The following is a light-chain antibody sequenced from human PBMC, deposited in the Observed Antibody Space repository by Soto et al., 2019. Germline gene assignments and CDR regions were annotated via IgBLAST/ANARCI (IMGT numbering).Light chain of an antibody. CDR2: GAS. V-gene: IGKV3-20*01. CDR1: QSVSSY. J-gene: IGKJ5*01. CDR3: QQYTGPPTT. Sequence: IVLTQSPATLSLSPGERATLSCRASQSVSSYLAWCQQRPGQAPRLLIYGASTRAAGIPDRFSGSGSGTDFTLTITRLEPEDSAVYFCQQYTGPPTTFGQGTRLEIK.